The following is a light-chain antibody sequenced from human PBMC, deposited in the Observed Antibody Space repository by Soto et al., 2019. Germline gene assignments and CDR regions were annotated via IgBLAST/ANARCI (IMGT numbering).Light chain of an antibody. CDR2: AAS. CDR3: QHYNSYSEA. Sequence: DIQMTQSPSSLSASVGYRVAIIFRASQSISSYLNWYQQKKGKAPKILIYAASSLQSGVPSRFSGSGSGTEFTLPISRLQPDDFETYYCQHYNSYSEAFGQGTKVDIK. V-gene: IGKV1-39*01. J-gene: IGKJ1*01. CDR1: QSISSY.